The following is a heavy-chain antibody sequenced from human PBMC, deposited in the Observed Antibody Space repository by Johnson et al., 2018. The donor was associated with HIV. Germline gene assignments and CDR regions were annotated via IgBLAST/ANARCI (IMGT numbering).Heavy chain of an antibody. J-gene: IGHJ3*02. CDR1: GFTFDDYG. CDR2: ISYDGSNK. D-gene: IGHD1-26*01. CDR3: TRVREYSGSLGAFDI. V-gene: IGHV3-30*03. Sequence: QVQLVESGGAVVRPGGSLRLSCTASGFTFDDYGMNWVRQVPGQGLEWVAVISYDGSNKYYADSVKGRFTISRDNAKNSMYLQMNSLKTEDTAVYYCTRVREYSGSLGAFDIWGQGTMVTVSS.